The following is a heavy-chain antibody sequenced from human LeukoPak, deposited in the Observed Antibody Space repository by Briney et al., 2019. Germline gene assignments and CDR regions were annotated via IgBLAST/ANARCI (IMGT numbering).Heavy chain of an antibody. D-gene: IGHD6-13*01. V-gene: IGHV1-18*01. CDR3: ARDVAAAGTSGLNYYYYYGMDV. CDR2: ISAYNGNT. Sequence: ASVKVPCKASGYTFTSYGISWVRRAPGQGLEWMGWISAYNGNTNYAQKLQGRVTMTTDTSTSTAYMELRSLRSDDTAVYYCARDVAAAGTSGLNYYYYYGMDVWGQGTTVTVSS. J-gene: IGHJ6*02. CDR1: GYTFTSYG.